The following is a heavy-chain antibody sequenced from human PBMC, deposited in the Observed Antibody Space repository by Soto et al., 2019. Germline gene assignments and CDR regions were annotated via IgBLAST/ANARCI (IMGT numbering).Heavy chain of an antibody. CDR1: GGSISSYY. V-gene: IGHV4-59*01. D-gene: IGHD3-22*01. Sequence: SETLSLTCTVSGGSISSYYWSWIRQPPGKGLEWIGYIYYSGSTNYNPSLKSRVTISVDTSKNQFSLKLSSVTAADTAVYYCARGQPLYYDSSGYFDYWGQGTLVTVSS. CDR3: ARGQPLYYDSSGYFDY. CDR2: IYYSGST. J-gene: IGHJ4*02.